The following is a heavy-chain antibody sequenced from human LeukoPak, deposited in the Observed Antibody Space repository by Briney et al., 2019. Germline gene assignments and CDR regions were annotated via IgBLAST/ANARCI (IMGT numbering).Heavy chain of an antibody. CDR2: IYWDDDK. CDR1: GFSLSTSGVA. CDR3: AHTRDGCSYGY. Sequence: SGPTLVNPTQTLTLTCTFSGFSLSTSGVAVGWIRQPPGKALEWLALIYWDDDKRYGPSLRTRLTISKDTSKNQVVLTMTNMDPVDTATYYCAHTRDGCSYGYWGQGTLVTVSS. V-gene: IGHV2-5*05. D-gene: IGHD5-24*01. J-gene: IGHJ4*02.